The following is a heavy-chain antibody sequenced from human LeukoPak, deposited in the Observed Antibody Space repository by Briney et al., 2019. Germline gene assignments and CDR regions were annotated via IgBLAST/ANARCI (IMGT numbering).Heavy chain of an antibody. CDR2: ISGSGGST. J-gene: IGHJ5*02. D-gene: IGHD4-4*01. CDR3: VRQSEGLDP. V-gene: IGHV3-23*01. CDR1: GFTLSSYA. Sequence: GGSLRLSCAASGFTLSSYAMSWVRQAPGKGLEWVSAISGSGGSTYYADSVKGRFTISRDNSKNTLYLQMNSLTPDDTAVYFCVRQSEGLDPWGQGTLLTVSS.